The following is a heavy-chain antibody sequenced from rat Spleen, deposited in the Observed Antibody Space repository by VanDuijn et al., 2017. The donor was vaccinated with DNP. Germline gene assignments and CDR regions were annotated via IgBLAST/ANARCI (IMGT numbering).Heavy chain of an antibody. D-gene: IGHD4-3*01. CDR1: GFTFSNYD. CDR3: ARGTCDY. V-gene: IGHV5-25*01. CDR2: ISPSGGST. Sequence: EVQLVESGGGLVQPGRSLKLSCAASGFTFSNYDMAWVRQAPTKGLEWVASISPSGGSTYYRDSVKGRFTVSRDNAKSSLYLQMDSLRSEDTATYYCARGTCDYWGQGVMVTVSS. J-gene: IGHJ2*01.